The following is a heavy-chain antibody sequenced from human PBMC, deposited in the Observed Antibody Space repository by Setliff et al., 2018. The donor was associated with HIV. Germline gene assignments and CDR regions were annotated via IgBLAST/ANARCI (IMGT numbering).Heavy chain of an antibody. CDR2: INHSGST. Sequence: LSLTCNVSGGSISSSNYYWGWIRQPPGKGLEWIGEINHSGSTNYNPSLKSRVTISVDTSKNQFSLKLSSVTAADTAVYYCARGAPITYDSSGYYLKGYGMDVWGQGTTVTVS. D-gene: IGHD3-22*01. V-gene: IGHV4-39*07. CDR1: GGSISSSNYY. J-gene: IGHJ6*02. CDR3: ARGAPITYDSSGYYLKGYGMDV.